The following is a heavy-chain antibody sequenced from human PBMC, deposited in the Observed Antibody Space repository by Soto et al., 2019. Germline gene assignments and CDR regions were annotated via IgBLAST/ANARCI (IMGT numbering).Heavy chain of an antibody. CDR3: ARVDFYGSGANDY. Sequence: GGSLRLSCAASGFTFSSYAMHWVRQAPGKGLEWVAVISYDGSNKYYADSVKGRFTISRDNSKNTLYLQMNSLRAEDTAVYYCARVDFYGSGANDYWGPGILVTVSS. V-gene: IGHV3-30-3*01. J-gene: IGHJ4*02. CDR2: ISYDGSNK. D-gene: IGHD3-10*01. CDR1: GFTFSSYA.